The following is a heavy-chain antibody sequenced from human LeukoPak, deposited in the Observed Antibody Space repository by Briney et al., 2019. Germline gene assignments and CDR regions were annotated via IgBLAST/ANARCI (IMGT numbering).Heavy chain of an antibody. CDR2: ISGSGTVT. CDR3: AKDLGYSSGLYGFDY. Sequence: PGGSLRLSCAASGFTFSNHAMNWVRQAPGKGLEWVSIISGSGTVTYYADSVKGRFTISRDNSKNTLYLQMNSLRAEDAAVYYCAKDLGYSSGLYGFDYWGQGTLVTVSS. J-gene: IGHJ4*02. CDR1: GFTFSNHA. D-gene: IGHD6-19*01. V-gene: IGHV3-23*01.